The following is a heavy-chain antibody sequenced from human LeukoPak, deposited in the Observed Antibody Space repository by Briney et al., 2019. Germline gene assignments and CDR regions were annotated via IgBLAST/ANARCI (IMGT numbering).Heavy chain of an antibody. V-gene: IGHV1-2*02. D-gene: IGHD3-10*01. J-gene: IGHJ4*02. CDR2: INPNSGGT. CDR1: GYTFTSYA. Sequence: GASVKVSCKASGYTFTSYAMHWVRQAPGQRLEWMGWINPNSGGTNYAQKFQGRVTMTRDTSISTAYMELSRLRSDDTAVYYCARVVFGEWVPLDYWGQGTLVTVSS. CDR3: ARVVFGEWVPLDY.